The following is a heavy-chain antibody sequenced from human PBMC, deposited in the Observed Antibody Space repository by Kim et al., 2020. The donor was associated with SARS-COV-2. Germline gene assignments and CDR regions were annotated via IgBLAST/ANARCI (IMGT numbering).Heavy chain of an antibody. CDR1: GITFRNYW. D-gene: IGHD6-19*01. V-gene: IGHV3-74*01. CDR3: ATGLGHDYDL. CDR2: ITGDGSDT. Sequence: GGSLRLSCAASGITFRNYWMHWVRQAPGKGLVWVSRITGDGSDTVYVDSVEGRFPISRDNAKNTLYLQMNGLRVEDTAVYYCATGLGHDYDLWGGGTLVTVSS. J-gene: IGHJ2*01.